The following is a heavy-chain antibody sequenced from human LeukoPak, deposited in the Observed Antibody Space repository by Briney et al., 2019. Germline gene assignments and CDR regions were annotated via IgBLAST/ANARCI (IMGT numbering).Heavy chain of an antibody. J-gene: IGHJ3*02. CDR2: ISSSSTYT. CDR1: GFTFSTYT. CDR3: VTYSGPGSFVI. D-gene: IGHD1-26*01. Sequence: AGGSLSLSCAASGFTFSTYTMKWVRQATRKGMEWVSSISSSSTYTYYADSMKCRFNISRANAKNSLYLLMISLDAADDSGEYCVTYSGPGSFVIWGQGTMDRVS. V-gene: IGHV3-21*04.